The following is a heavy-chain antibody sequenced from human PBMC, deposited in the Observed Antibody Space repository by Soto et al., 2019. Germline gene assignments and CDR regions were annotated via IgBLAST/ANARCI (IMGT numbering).Heavy chain of an antibody. Sequence: KAGGSLRLSCAASGFTFSTYTFNWVRQAPGKGLEWVSSISSSSRGKFYADSLKARVTISRDNANASVFLQMNNLRGEDTAVYYCASKSWEGDGMDVWGQGTTVTVSS. CDR3: ASKSWEGDGMDV. CDR2: ISSSSRGK. CDR1: GFTFSTYT. D-gene: IGHD1-26*01. J-gene: IGHJ6*02. V-gene: IGHV3-21*01.